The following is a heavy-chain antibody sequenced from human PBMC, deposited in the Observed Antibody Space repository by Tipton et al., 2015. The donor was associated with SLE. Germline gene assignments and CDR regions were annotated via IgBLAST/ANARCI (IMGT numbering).Heavy chain of an antibody. J-gene: IGHJ3*02. V-gene: IGHV4-30-4*01. Sequence: TLSLTCTVSGGSISSGDYYWSWIRQPPGKGLEWIGYIYYSGSTYYNPSLKSRVTISIDTSKNQFSLRLSSVTAADTAVYYCAIDISSWFDAFDIWGQGTMVTVSS. CDR2: IYYSGST. CDR3: AIDISSWFDAFDI. D-gene: IGHD6-13*01. CDR1: GGSISSGDYY.